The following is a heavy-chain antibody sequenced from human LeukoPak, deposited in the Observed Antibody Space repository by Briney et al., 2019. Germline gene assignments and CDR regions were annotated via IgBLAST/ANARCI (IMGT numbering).Heavy chain of an antibody. CDR2: IRFDGSNK. Sequence: PGGSLRLSCVASGFTFISFGMHWVRQAPGKGLEWVAFIRFDGSNKYYADSVKGRFTISRDNSKNTLYLQMNSLRPEDTAVYYCAKDKNDHGDYYYMDVWGKGTTVTVSS. CDR3: AKDKNDHGDYYYMDV. V-gene: IGHV3-30*02. D-gene: IGHD4-17*01. CDR1: GFTFISFG. J-gene: IGHJ6*03.